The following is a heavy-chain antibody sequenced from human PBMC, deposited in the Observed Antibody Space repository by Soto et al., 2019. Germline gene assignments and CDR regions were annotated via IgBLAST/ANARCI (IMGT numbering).Heavy chain of an antibody. CDR2: IWYSETA. CDR1: GGFIDRSSYY. D-gene: IGHD1-26*01. Sequence: SGTVSLTCTVSGGFIDRSSYYWAWIRQPPGKGLEWIGNIWYSETAYYNPSLKSRVTISIDTSKNQFSLKLSSATAADTAVYYCAIAVYSGTWAFDSWGRGTLVTVSS. V-gene: IGHV4-39*01. J-gene: IGHJ4*02. CDR3: AIAVYSGTWAFDS.